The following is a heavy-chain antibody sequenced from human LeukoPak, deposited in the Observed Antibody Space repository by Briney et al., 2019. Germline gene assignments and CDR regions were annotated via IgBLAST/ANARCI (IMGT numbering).Heavy chain of an antibody. D-gene: IGHD5-12*01. CDR2: ITSSSGSL. Sequence: GGSLRLSCAVSGFTLSSYSLNWVRQAPGKGLEWVSSITSSSGSLYYADSVKGRFTISRDNAKSSPYLQMNSLRVEDTAVYYCAREAYTGFDLEAFDSWGQGTRVTVSS. V-gene: IGHV3-21*06. CDR1: GFTLSSYS. CDR3: AREAYTGFDLEAFDS. J-gene: IGHJ4*02.